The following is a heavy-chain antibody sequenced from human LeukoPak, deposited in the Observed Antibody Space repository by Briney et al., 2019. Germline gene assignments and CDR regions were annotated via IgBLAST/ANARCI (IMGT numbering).Heavy chain of an antibody. Sequence: GGSLRLSCAASDFTFNNYAMSWVRQAPGKGLEWVSSVSDSGDTTYYADSVKGRVIISRDNSKNTLYLQLSSLRAEDTAVYFCAKSANSGSYYRGYFDNWGQGILVTVSS. CDR1: DFTFNNYA. J-gene: IGHJ4*02. CDR2: VSDSGDTT. CDR3: AKSANSGSYYRGYFDN. D-gene: IGHD3-10*01. V-gene: IGHV3-23*01.